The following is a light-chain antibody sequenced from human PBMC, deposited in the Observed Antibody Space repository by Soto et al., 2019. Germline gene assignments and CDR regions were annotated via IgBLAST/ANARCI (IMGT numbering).Light chain of an antibody. CDR3: QQYSTYSWT. CDR1: QGISTF. J-gene: IGKJ1*01. V-gene: IGKV1-5*01. CDR2: DAS. Sequence: DIQMTQSPSSLSTSVGDRVTITCRASQGISTFLNWYQVKPGKAPKLLMHDASSLESGVPSRFSGSASGTEFTLTISSLQPDDFATYFCQQYSTYSWTFGQGTKVDIK.